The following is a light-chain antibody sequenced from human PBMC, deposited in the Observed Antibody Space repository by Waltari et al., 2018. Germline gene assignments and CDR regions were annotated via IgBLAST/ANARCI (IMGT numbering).Light chain of an antibody. CDR1: SGHSNNI. CDR2: FNSAGSH. J-gene: IGLJ3*02. Sequence: QLVLTQSPSASASLGASVKLTCTLSSGHSNNIIAWLQQQPEKGPRYLMKFNSAGSHSKGDEIPDRCSGASSGAERYLTISSLQSEDEADYYCQSGGHGTWVFGGGTKLTVL. V-gene: IGLV4-69*01. CDR3: QSGGHGTWV.